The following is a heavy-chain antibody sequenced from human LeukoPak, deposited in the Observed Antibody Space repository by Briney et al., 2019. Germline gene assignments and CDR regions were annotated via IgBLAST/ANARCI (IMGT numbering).Heavy chain of an antibody. CDR1: GGSISSSSYY. J-gene: IGHJ6*03. V-gene: IGHV4-39*01. CDR2: IYYSGST. D-gene: IGHD3-3*01. CDR3: ARHSPTYYDFWSGYPGGTYYYYMDV. Sequence: SETLSLTCTVSGGSISSSSYYWGWIRQPPGKGLEWIGSIYYSGSTYYNPSLKSRVTISVDTSKNQFSLKLSSVTAADTAVYYCARHSPTYYDFWSGYPGGTYYYYMDVWGKGTTVTVSS.